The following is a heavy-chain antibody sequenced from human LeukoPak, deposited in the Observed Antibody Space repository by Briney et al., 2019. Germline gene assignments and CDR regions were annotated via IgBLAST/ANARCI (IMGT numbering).Heavy chain of an antibody. V-gene: IGHV4-39*07. CDR3: ARAHPYYGSGSYDAYAFDI. CDR1: GGSISSSSYY. CDR2: IYYSGST. Sequence: SETLSLTCTVSGGSISSSSYYWGWIRQPPGKGLEWIGSIYYSGSTYYNPSLKSRVTISVDTSKNQFSLKLSSVTAADTAVYYCARAHPYYGSGSYDAYAFDIWGQGTMVTVSS. D-gene: IGHD3-10*01. J-gene: IGHJ3*02.